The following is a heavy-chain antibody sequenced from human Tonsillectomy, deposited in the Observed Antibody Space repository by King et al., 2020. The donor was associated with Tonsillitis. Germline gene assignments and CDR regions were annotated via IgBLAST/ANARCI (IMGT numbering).Heavy chain of an antibody. V-gene: IGHV3-21*01. CDR1: GFTFSDYN. J-gene: IGHJ4*02. CDR3: VRHPLGNASSWFY. D-gene: IGHD6-13*01. CDR2: ISTGGTYL. Sequence: VQLVESGGGLVKPGGSLRLSCAASGFTFSDYNMNWVRQTPGRGLEWVSSISTGGTYLYYADSLRGRFTISRDNAKNSLYLQMNSLRVEDTAIYFCVRHPLGNASSWFYWGRGTLVTVSS.